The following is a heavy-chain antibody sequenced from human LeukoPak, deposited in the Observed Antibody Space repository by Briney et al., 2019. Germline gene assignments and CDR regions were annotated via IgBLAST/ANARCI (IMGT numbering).Heavy chain of an antibody. Sequence: GGSLRLSCAASGFTFSSYSMNWVRQAPGKGLEWVSSISSSSYIYYADSVKGRFTISRDNAKNSLYLQMSSLRAEDTAVYCCARAGSMTRIGAFDILGQGTMVTVSS. CDR2: ISSSSYI. J-gene: IGHJ3*02. D-gene: IGHD3-22*01. CDR1: GFTFSSYS. V-gene: IGHV3-21*01. CDR3: ARAGSMTRIGAFDI.